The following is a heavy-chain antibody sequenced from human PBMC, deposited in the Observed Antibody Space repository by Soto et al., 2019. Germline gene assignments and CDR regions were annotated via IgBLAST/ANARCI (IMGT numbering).Heavy chain of an antibody. D-gene: IGHD2-8*01. CDR1: GFTFDYYA. J-gene: IGHJ4*02. V-gene: IGHV3-9*01. Sequence: RRLSCAASGFTFDYYAMHWVRQAPGKGLEWVSGISWNSGSIGYADSVKGRFTISRDNAKNSLYLQMNSLRAEDTALYYCAKGVLLMVYATSSDYWGQGTLVTVSS. CDR3: AKGVLLMVYATSSDY. CDR2: ISWNSGSI.